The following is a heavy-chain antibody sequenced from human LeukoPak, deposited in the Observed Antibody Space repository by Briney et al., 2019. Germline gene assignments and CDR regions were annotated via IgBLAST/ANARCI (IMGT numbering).Heavy chain of an antibody. Sequence: GGSLRLSCAASGFTFSSYSMNWVRQAPGKGLEWVSSISSSSSYIYYADSVKGRFTISRDNAKNSLYLQMNSLRAEDTAVYYCARAQALIYSSPDYWGQGTLVTVSS. CDR2: ISSSSSYI. D-gene: IGHD6-13*01. J-gene: IGHJ4*02. V-gene: IGHV3-21*01. CDR1: GFTFSSYS. CDR3: ARAQALIYSSPDY.